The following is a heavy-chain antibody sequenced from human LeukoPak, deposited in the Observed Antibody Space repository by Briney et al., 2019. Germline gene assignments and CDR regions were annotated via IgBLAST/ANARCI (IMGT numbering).Heavy chain of an antibody. Sequence: PSETLSLTCTVSGGSIRSYYWSWIRQPPGKGLEWIGYIYYSGSANYNPSLKSRVTISVDTSKNQFSLKLSSVTAADTAVYYCASARRSAFDIWGQGTMVTVSS. CDR3: ASARRSAFDI. CDR1: GGSIRSYY. V-gene: IGHV4-59*01. J-gene: IGHJ3*02. CDR2: IYYSGSA.